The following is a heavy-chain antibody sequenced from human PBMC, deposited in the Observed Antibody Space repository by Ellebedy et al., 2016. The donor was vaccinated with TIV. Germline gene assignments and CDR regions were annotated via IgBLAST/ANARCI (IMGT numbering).Heavy chain of an antibody. CDR3: ASDLIYDSSGYYLDY. D-gene: IGHD3-22*01. V-gene: IGHV1-46*01. CDR1: GYTFTSYY. CDR2: INPSGGST. J-gene: IGHJ4*02. Sequence: AASVKVSCKASGYTFTSYYMHWVRQAPGQGLEWMGIINPSGGSTSYAQKFQGRVTMTRDTSTSTVYMELSSLRSEDTAVYYCASDLIYDSSGYYLDYWGQGTLVTVSS.